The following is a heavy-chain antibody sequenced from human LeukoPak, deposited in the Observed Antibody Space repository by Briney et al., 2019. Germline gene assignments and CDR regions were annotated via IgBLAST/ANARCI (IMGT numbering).Heavy chain of an antibody. CDR1: GDSISSYY. CDR2: IYYSGST. D-gene: IGHD6-19*01. J-gene: IGHJ4*02. Sequence: KPSETLSLTCTVSGDSISSYYWGWIRQPPGKGLEWIGYIYYSGSTNYNPSLKSRVTISVDTSKNQFSLKLSSVTAADTAVYYCARHSTVAGGPTFDYWGQGTLVTVSS. V-gene: IGHV4-59*08. CDR3: ARHSTVAGGPTFDY.